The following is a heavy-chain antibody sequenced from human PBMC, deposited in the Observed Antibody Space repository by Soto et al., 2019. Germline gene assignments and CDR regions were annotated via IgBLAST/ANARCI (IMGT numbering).Heavy chain of an antibody. CDR2: IYHSGYT. D-gene: IGHD6-13*01. CDR3: ARLAAAGTIFIDY. J-gene: IGHJ4*02. V-gene: IGHV4-30-2*02. CDR1: GGSISSGGYS. Sequence: SETLSLTCAVSGGSISSGGYSWSWIRQPPGKGLEWIGYIYHSGYTYCNPSLKSRVTISVDTSKNQFSLKLSSVTAADTAVYYCARLAAAGTIFIDYWGQGTLVTVSS.